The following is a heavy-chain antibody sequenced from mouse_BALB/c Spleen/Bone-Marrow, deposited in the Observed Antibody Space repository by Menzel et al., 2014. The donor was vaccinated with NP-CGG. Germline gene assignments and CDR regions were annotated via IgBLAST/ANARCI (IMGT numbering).Heavy chain of an antibody. Sequence: QVQLKQSGAELMKPGASVKISCKATGYTFSSYWIEWVKQRPGHGLEWIGAILPGSGSTNYNEKFKGKATFTADTSSNTAYMQLSSLTSEDSAVYYCAREDIATVVEMDYWGQGTSVTVSS. J-gene: IGHJ4*01. CDR1: GYTFSSYW. V-gene: IGHV1-9*01. CDR2: ILPGSGST. CDR3: AREDIATVVEMDY. D-gene: IGHD1-1*01.